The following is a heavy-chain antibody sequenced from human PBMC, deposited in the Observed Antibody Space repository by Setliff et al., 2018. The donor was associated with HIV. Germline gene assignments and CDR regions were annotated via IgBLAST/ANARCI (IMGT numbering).Heavy chain of an antibody. Sequence: GGSLRLSCAASGFTFNSYGMHWVRQAPGKGLEWVALIWYDASKKEYADSVRGRFNILRDDSKKTVDLQMNSLRADDTAVYYCVKDVVKFWSGSGALDFWGPGTLVTVSS. V-gene: IGHV3-33*06. D-gene: IGHD3-3*01. J-gene: IGHJ4*02. CDR3: VKDVVKFWSGSGALDF. CDR1: GFTFNSYG. CDR2: IWYDASKK.